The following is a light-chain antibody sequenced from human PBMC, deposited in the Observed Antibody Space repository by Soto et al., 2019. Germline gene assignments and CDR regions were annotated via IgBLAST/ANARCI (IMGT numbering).Light chain of an antibody. J-gene: IGKJ5*01. CDR3: QQYGISPIT. Sequence: EIVLTQSPGTRSLSPGERATLSCRASQTVSSSYLAWYHQKPGQAPRLLIYDASSRATGIPDRFSGSGSGTDFTLTISRLEPEDFAVYYCQQYGISPITFGQGTRLEVK. CDR1: QTVSSSY. CDR2: DAS. V-gene: IGKV3-20*01.